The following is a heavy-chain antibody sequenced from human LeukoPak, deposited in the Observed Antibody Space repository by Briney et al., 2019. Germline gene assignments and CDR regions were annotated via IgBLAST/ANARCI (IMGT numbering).Heavy chain of an antibody. J-gene: IGHJ4*02. CDR3: ARGIIEYSSGFTYFDY. CDR2: IGSSGSTI. Sequence: GGSLRLSCAASGFTFSDYYMSWIRQAPGKGLEWVSYIGSSGSTIYYADSVKGRFTISRDNAKNSLYLQMNSLRAEDTAVYYCARGIIEYSSGFTYFDYWGQGTLVTVSS. V-gene: IGHV3-11*01. CDR1: GFTFSDYY. D-gene: IGHD6-25*01.